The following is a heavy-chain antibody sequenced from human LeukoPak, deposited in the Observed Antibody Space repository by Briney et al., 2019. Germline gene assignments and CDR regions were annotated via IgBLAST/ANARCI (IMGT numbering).Heavy chain of an antibody. CDR3: ARGPRISSSSFYYYYYYMDV. V-gene: IGHV3-48*01. J-gene: IGHJ6*03. CDR1: GFTFSSYE. CDR2: ISSSSSTI. D-gene: IGHD6-6*01. Sequence: GGSLRLSCAASGFTFSSYEMNWVRQAPGKGLEWVSYISSSSSTIYYADSVKGRFTISRDNAKNSLYLQMNSLRAEDTAVYYCARGPRISSSSFYYYYYYMDVWGKGTTVTVSS.